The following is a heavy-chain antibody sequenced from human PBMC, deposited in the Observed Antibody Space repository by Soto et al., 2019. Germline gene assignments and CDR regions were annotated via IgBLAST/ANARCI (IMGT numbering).Heavy chain of an antibody. V-gene: IGHV1-2*04. D-gene: IGHD6-13*01. CDR3: ARGNPHSSSSWFDP. CDR2: INPNSGGT. J-gene: IGHJ5*02. Sequence: ASVKVSCKASGYTFTGYYMHWVRQAPGQGLEWMGWINPNSGGTNYAQKFQGWVTMTRDTSISTAYMELSSLRSEDTAVYYCARGNPHSSSSWFDPWGQGTLVTVSS. CDR1: GYTFTGYY.